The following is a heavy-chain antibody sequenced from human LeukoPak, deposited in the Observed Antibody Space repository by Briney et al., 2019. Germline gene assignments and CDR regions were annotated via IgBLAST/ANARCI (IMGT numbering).Heavy chain of an antibody. CDR1: GGSISSYY. CDR3: ARPVSTTYFDL. CDR2: IYYSGST. J-gene: IGHJ2*01. D-gene: IGHD3-22*01. Sequence: TSETLSLTCTVSGGSISSYYWSWIRQPPGKGLEWIGYIYYSGSTNYNPSLKSRVTISVDTSKNQFSLKLSSVTAADTAVYYCARPVSTTYFDLWGRGTLVTVSS. V-gene: IGHV4-59*08.